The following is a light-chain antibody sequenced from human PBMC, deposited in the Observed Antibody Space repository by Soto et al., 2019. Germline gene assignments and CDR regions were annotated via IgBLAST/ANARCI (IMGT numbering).Light chain of an antibody. V-gene: IGKV3-15*01. Sequence: EIVMTQSPATLSVSPGERATLSCRASQSVNSNLAWYQQKPGQAPRLLIYGASTRATGIPDRFSGSGSGTEFTLTISSLQSEDFAVYYCQQYDKWPPWTFGQGTKMEIK. J-gene: IGKJ1*01. CDR3: QQYDKWPPWT. CDR2: GAS. CDR1: QSVNSN.